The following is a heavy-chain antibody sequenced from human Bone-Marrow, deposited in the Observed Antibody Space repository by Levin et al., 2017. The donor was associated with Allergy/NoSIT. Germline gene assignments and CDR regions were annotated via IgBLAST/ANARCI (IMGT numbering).Heavy chain of an antibody. CDR1: GYTLTELS. J-gene: IGHJ5*02. CDR3: ATDRPTGWFDP. D-gene: IGHD1-14*01. Sequence: GESLKISCKVSGYTLTELSMHWVRQAPGKGLEWMGGFDPEDGETIYAQKFQGRVTMTEDTSTDTAYMELSSLRSEDTAVYYCATDRPTGWFDPWGQGTLVTVSS. CDR2: FDPEDGET. V-gene: IGHV1-24*01.